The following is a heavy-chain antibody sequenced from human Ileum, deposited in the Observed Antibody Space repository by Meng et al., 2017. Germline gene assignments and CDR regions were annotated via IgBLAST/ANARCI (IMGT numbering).Heavy chain of an antibody. J-gene: IGHJ4*02. CDR2: VYYSGHT. CDR3: ARTPLYSGSYYFDP. Sequence: VQLQGSGPGLVRPSETLSLTCTVSGDSVSSDNYYGSWIRQPPGKGLEWIGYVYYSGHTDCNPSLKSRLSISIDTSKNHFSLKLSSVTAADTAVYYCARTPLYSGSYYFDPWGQGALVTVSS. D-gene: IGHD1-26*01. V-gene: IGHV4-61*03. CDR1: GDSVSSDNYY.